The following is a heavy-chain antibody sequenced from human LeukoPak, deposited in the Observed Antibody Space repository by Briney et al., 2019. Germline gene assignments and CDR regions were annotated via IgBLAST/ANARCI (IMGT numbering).Heavy chain of an antibody. V-gene: IGHV4-39*02. CDR2: IYYTGST. Sequence: PSQTLSLTCTVSGGSISSSNYYWGWIRQPPGKGLEWIGSIYYTGSTYFNPSLKSRVTISLDTSKKHFSLKLSSVTAADTAVYYCARLSGRITMVRGVIPDDLWGQGTLVTVSS. CDR3: ARLSGRITMVRGVIPDDL. D-gene: IGHD3-10*01. J-gene: IGHJ4*02. CDR1: GGSISSSNYY.